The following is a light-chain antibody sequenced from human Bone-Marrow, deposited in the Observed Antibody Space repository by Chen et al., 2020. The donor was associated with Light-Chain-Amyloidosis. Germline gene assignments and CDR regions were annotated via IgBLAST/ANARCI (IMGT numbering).Light chain of an antibody. CDR2: SDT. Sequence: SYELTQPPSVSVSPGPTARITCSGDDLPSKYAYWYQQKPGQAPVLGIHSDTERPSGISERFSGSSSGTTATLTISGVQAEDEADYHCQSADSSGTYEVIFGGGTKLTVL. CDR3: QSADSSGTYEVI. J-gene: IGLJ2*01. V-gene: IGLV3-25*03. CDR1: DLPSKY.